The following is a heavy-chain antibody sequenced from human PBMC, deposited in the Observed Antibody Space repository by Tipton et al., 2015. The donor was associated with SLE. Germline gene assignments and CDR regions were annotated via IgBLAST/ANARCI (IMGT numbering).Heavy chain of an antibody. Sequence: SLRLSCAAGGFIFRNYAMYWVRQATGKGLEWVSAISGSGGATYYSDSVKGRFTISRDNSKNTLYLEMNSLRAEDTAVYYCAKGRYFDISSFVHFDYWGPGTLVTVSS. CDR3: AKGRYFDISSFVHFDY. D-gene: IGHD3-9*01. CDR1: GFIFRNYA. V-gene: IGHV3-23*01. J-gene: IGHJ4*02. CDR2: ISGSGGAT.